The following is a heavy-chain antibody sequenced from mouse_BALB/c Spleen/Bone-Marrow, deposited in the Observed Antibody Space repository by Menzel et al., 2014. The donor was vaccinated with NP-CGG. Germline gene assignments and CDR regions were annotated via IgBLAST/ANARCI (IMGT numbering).Heavy chain of an antibody. J-gene: IGHJ4*01. V-gene: IGHV5-9-1*01. CDR3: AGSGGVNAMDY. Sequence: EVKLVESGGGLVKPGGSLKLSCAASGFTFXSYAMSWVRQTPEKRLEWVATISSGGRYTYYPDSVKGRFTISRDNAKNTLYLQMNSLRSEDTAMYYCAGSGGVNAMDYWGQGTSVTVSS. CDR2: ISSGGRYT. CDR1: GFTFXSYA.